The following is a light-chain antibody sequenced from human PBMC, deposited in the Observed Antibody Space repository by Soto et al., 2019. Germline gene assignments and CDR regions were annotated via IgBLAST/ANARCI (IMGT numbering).Light chain of an antibody. J-gene: IGKJ3*01. CDR1: QNVSTY. V-gene: IGKV3-11*01. Sequence: EIVLTQSPATLSLSPGERATLSCRASQNVSTYLAWYQQKPGQAPRLLIYDASNRATGIPARFSGSGSGTDFTLTISSLEPEDFAVYYCQQRTNWLTFGPGTNVDI. CDR3: QQRTNWLT. CDR2: DAS.